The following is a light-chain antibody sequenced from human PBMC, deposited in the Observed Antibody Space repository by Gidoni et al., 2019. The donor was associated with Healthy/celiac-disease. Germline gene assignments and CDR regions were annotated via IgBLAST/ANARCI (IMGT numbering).Light chain of an antibody. CDR2: DAS. Sequence: EIVLTQSPATLSLSPGERDTLSCRASQSVSSYLAWYQQKPGQAPRLLIYDASNRATGIPARFSGSGSGTDFTLTISSLEPEDLAVYYCHQRSNWPPYTFGQGTKLEIK. J-gene: IGKJ2*01. CDR3: HQRSNWPPYT. CDR1: QSVSSY. V-gene: IGKV3-11*01.